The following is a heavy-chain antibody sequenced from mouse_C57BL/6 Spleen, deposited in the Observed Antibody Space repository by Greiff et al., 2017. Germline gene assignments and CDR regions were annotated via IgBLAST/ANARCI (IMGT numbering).Heavy chain of an antibody. CDR1: GFTFSDYY. CDR3: AREAHYGNYFDY. CDR2: INYDGSST. D-gene: IGHD2-1*01. Sequence: DVQLVESEGGLVQPGSSMKLSCTASGFTFSDYYLAWVRQVPEKGLEWVANINYDGSSTYYLDSLKSRFIISRDNAKNILYLQMSSLKSEDTATYYCAREAHYGNYFDYWGQGTTLTVSS. V-gene: IGHV5-16*01. J-gene: IGHJ2*01.